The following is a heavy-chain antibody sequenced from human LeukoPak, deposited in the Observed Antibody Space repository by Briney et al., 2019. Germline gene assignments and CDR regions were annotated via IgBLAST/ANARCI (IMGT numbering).Heavy chain of an antibody. CDR1: GFTFSSYG. CDR3: ARDRDGYDWSDLYGMDV. Sequence: GRSLRLSCAASGFTFSSYGMHWVRQAPGKGLEWVAVIWYDGSNKYYADSVKGRFTISRDNSKNTPYLQMNSLRAEDTAVYYCARDRDGYDWSDLYGMDVWGQGTTVTVSS. J-gene: IGHJ6*02. V-gene: IGHV3-33*01. CDR2: IWYDGSNK. D-gene: IGHD5-12*01.